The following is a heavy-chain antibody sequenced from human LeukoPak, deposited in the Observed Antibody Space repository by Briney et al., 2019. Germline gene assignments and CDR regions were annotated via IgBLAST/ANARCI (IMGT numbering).Heavy chain of an antibody. Sequence: ASVKVSCKASGYTFTAYYMYWVREAPGQGLEWMGWINPNTGGTNSAQKFQGRVTMTRDTSISTAYMELKRLSSDDTAVYFCAREGFCTGSKCPAEYWGQGTLVSVPS. D-gene: IGHD2-8*02. CDR3: AREGFCTGSKCPAEY. CDR1: GYTFTAYY. J-gene: IGHJ4*02. V-gene: IGHV1-2*02. CDR2: INPNTGGT.